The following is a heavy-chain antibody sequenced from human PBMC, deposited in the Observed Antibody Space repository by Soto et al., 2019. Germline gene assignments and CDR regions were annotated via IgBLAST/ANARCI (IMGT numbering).Heavy chain of an antibody. J-gene: IGHJ4*02. CDR1: DSDFRSYG. CDR2: SSYDGRET. CDR3: AGDSGWSIHNFDN. V-gene: IGHV3-30*03. D-gene: IGHD3-10*01. Sequence: PGGSLRLSCAASDSDFRSYGIHWVRQAPGKGLEWVAASSYDGRETFYADSAKGRFTVSKEMSKNTAFLQMNALRHEDTAVYFCAGDSGWSIHNFDNWGQGPPVTVSS.